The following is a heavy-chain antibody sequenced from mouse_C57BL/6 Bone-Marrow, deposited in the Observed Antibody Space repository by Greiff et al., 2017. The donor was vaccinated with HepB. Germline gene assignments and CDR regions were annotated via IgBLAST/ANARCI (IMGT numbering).Heavy chain of an antibody. V-gene: IGHV5-6*01. D-gene: IGHD2-12*01. CDR1: GFTFSSYG. CDR3: ARQAVLLYAY. CDR2: ISSGGSYT. Sequence: EVKLVESGGDLVKPGGSLKLSCAASGFTFSSYGMSWVRQTPDKRLEWVATISSGGSYTYYPDSVKGRFTISRDNAKNTLYLQMSSLKSEDTAMYYCARQAVLLYAYWGQGTLVTVSA. J-gene: IGHJ3*01.